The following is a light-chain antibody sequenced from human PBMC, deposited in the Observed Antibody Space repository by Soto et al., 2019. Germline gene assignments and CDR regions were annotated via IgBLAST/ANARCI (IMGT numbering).Light chain of an antibody. CDR1: TSNIGAGYE. CDR3: QSYDNSLSGSGV. J-gene: IGLJ3*02. V-gene: IGLV1-40*01. CDR2: GHN. Sequence: QSVLTQPPSVSGAPGQRVTISCTGSTSNIGAGYEVHWYQQLPGTAPKLLVSGHNIRPSGVPDRFSGFKSGASASLVITGLQAEYEADYYCQSYDNSLSGSGVFGGGTKVTVL.